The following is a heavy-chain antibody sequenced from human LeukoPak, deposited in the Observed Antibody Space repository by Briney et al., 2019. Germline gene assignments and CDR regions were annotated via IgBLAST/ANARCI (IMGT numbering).Heavy chain of an antibody. V-gene: IGHV4-34*01. Sequence: SETLSLTCAVYGGSFSDYYWSWVRQPPGKGLEWIGEINHSGTTNYSPSLKSRVSISVDTSKNQFSLKLNSVTAADAAMYYCASHYSSGSYRYTGSFDSWGQGMLVNVSS. D-gene: IGHD3-16*02. CDR3: ASHYSSGSYRYTGSFDS. J-gene: IGHJ4*02. CDR2: INHSGTT. CDR1: GGSFSDYY.